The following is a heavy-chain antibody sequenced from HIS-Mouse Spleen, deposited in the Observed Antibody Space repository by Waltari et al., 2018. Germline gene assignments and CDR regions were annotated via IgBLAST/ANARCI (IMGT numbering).Heavy chain of an antibody. Sequence: QVQLQESGPGLVKPSETLSLTCTVSGGSISSYYWSWIRQPPGKGLEWIGYIYYSGSTNYNPSLKGRVTISVDTSKNQFSLKLSSVTAADTAVYYCARGIGSSWYYYYYGMDVWGQGTTVTVSS. V-gene: IGHV4-59*01. D-gene: IGHD6-13*01. CDR2: IYYSGST. J-gene: IGHJ6*02. CDR1: GGSISSYY. CDR3: ARGIGSSWYYYYYGMDV.